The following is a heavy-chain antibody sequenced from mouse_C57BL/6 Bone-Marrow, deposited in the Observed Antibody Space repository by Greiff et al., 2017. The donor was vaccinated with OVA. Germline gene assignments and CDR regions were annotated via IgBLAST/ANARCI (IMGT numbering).Heavy chain of an antibody. D-gene: IGHD5-5*01. Sequence: QVQLQQSGAELARPGASVKLSCKASGYTFTSYGISWVKQRTGQGLVWIGEIYPRSGNTYYNEKFKGKATLTADKSSSTAYMELRSLTSEDSAVYFCARQLGKPTYWEGYAMDYWGQGTSVTVSS. CDR1: GYTFTSYG. CDR3: ARQLGKPTYWEGYAMDY. CDR2: IYPRSGNT. V-gene: IGHV1-81*01. J-gene: IGHJ4*01.